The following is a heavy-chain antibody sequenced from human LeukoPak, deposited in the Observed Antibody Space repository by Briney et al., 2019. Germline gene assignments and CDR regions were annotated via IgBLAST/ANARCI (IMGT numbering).Heavy chain of an antibody. CDR2: ISSSGAST. V-gene: IGHV3-64*01. CDR1: GGSISRSN. CDR3: ARDQSMTTVTTCDY. J-gene: IGHJ4*02. Sequence: PSETLSLTCAVSGGSISRSNWWSWVRQAPGKGLEYLSAISSSGASTYYANSVKGRFTISRDNSKNTLYLQMDSLRAEDMAVYYCARDQSMTTVTTCDYWGQGTLVTVSS. D-gene: IGHD4-17*01.